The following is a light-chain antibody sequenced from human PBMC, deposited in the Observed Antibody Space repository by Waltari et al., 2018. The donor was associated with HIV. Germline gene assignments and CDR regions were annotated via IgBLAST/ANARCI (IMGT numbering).Light chain of an antibody. V-gene: IGLV4-69*01. CDR1: SGHSNYD. J-gene: IGLJ3*02. CDR2: LNSDGSH. CDR3: QTWDTGIRV. Sequence: QLVLTQSPSASASLGASVKFTCTLSSGHSNYDIAWHQQQPEKGPRYLMKLNSDGSHSKGDVIPSRFSGPSSGAERYLTISSLQSEDEADYYCQTWDTGIRVFGGGTKLTVL.